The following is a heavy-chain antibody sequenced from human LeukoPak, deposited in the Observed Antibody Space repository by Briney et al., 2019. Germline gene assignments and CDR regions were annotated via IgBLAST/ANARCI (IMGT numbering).Heavy chain of an antibody. J-gene: IGHJ3*02. D-gene: IGHD1-1*01. CDR2: IIPIFGTA. CDR1: GGTFSSYA. CDR3: ARGVLGRRGDAFGI. Sequence: SVKVSCKASGGTFSSYAISWVRQAPGQGLEWMGGIIPIFGTANYAQKFQGRVTITADESTSTAYMELSSLRSEDTAVYYCARGVLGRRGDAFGIWGQGTMVTVSS. V-gene: IGHV1-69*13.